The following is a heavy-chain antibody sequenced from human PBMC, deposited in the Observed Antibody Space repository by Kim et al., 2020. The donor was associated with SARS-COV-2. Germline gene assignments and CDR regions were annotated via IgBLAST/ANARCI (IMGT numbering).Heavy chain of an antibody. CDR2: INHSGST. V-gene: IGHV4-34*01. CDR1: VGSFSGYY. CDR3: ARYNVPSRSYYFDF. J-gene: IGHJ4*02. Sequence: SETLSLTCAVYVGSFSGYYWSWIRQPPGKGLEWIGEINHSGSTNYSPSLKSRLTISVDTSKNQFSLKLSSVTAADTAVYYCARYNVPSRSYYFDFWGQGSLVTVSS. D-gene: IGHD1-20*01.